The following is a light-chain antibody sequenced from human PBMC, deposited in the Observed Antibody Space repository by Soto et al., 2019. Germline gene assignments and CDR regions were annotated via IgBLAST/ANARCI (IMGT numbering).Light chain of an antibody. CDR2: EVN. Sequence: QSVLTQPSSASGSPGQSVAISCTGTSSDVGGYNYVSWYQQHPGKAPKLMIYEVNKRPSGVPDRFSGSKSGNTASLTVSGLQAEDEADYYCSSYAGSSNAFGTGTKVTVL. CDR1: SSDVGGYNY. V-gene: IGLV2-8*01. J-gene: IGLJ1*01. CDR3: SSYAGSSNA.